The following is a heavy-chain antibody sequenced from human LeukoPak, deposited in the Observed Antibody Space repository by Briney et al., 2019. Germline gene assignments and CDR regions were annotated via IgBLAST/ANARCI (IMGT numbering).Heavy chain of an antibody. CDR3: ARGGGYDSPFGY. Sequence: SETLSLTCTVSGGSISSYYWSWIRQPPGKGLEWIGYISYSGNTNYNPSLKSRVTISVDTSKNQFSLKLSSVTAADTAVYYCARGGGYDSPFGYWGQGTLVTVSS. J-gene: IGHJ4*02. CDR1: GGSISSYY. V-gene: IGHV4-59*01. D-gene: IGHD5-12*01. CDR2: ISYSGNT.